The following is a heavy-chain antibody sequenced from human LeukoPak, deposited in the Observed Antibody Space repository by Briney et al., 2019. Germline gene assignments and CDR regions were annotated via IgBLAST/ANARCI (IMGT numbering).Heavy chain of an antibody. CDR3: ARGKWAPPHYYYGMDV. J-gene: IGHJ6*02. Sequence: TGGSLRLSCEASGFTFSAYAMTWVRQAPGKALEWVSSIGSDNKPHYSESVKGRFAISRDNSKSMLFLQLNSLRAEDTALYYCARGKWAPPHYYYGMDVWGQGTTVTVSS. CDR2: IGSDNKP. CDR1: GFTFSAYA. V-gene: IGHV3-23*05. D-gene: IGHD1-26*01.